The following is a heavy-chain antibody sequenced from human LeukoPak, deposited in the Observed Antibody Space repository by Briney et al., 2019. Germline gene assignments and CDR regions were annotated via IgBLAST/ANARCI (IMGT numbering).Heavy chain of an antibody. D-gene: IGHD3-10*01. Sequence: SETLSLTCTVSGGSISSYYWSWIRQPPGKGLEWIGYIYYSGSTNYKPSLKSRVTISVDTSKNQFSLKLSSVTAADTAVYYCARDSSRVTMVRGVMGKFDPWGQGTLVTVSS. J-gene: IGHJ5*02. CDR2: IYYSGST. CDR1: GGSISSYY. V-gene: IGHV4-59*01. CDR3: ARDSSRVTMVRGVMGKFDP.